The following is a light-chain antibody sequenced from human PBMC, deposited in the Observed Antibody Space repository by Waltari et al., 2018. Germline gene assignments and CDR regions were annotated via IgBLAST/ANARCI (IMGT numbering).Light chain of an antibody. V-gene: IGLV2-23*01. CDR2: EGS. CDR1: SSDVGSYNL. CDR3: CSYAGSSTPV. J-gene: IGLJ2*01. Sequence: QSALTQPASVSGSPGQSITISCTGTSSDVGSYNLVSWYQQHPGKAPKLMIYEGSTRPSGVSNRFSGSKSGTTASLTISGLQAEDEADYYCCSYAGSSTPVFGGGTKLTVL.